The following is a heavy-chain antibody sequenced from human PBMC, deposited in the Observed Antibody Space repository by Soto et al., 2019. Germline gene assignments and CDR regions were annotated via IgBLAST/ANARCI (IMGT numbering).Heavy chain of an antibody. V-gene: IGHV3-53*01. CDR3: ASTRGYSYGRFDY. D-gene: IGHD5-18*01. J-gene: IGHJ4*02. Sequence: GGSLRLSCAASGFTVSSNYMSWVRQAPGKGLEWVSVIYSGGSTYYADSVKGRFTISRDNSKNTLYLQMNSLRAEDTAVYYCASTRGYSYGRFDYWGQGTLVTVS. CDR2: IYSGGST. CDR1: GFTVSSNY.